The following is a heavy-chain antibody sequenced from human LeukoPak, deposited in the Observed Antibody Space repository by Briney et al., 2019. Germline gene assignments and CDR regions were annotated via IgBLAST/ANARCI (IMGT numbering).Heavy chain of an antibody. CDR3: AKMSRHFWSGYYVY. Sequence: GGSLRLSCAASGFTFSSYAMSWVRQAPGKGLEWVSAISGSGGSTYYADSVKGRFTISRDNSKNTLYLQMNSLRAEDTAVYYCAKMSRHFWSGYYVYWGQGTLVTVSS. CDR1: GFTFSSYA. J-gene: IGHJ4*02. CDR2: ISGSGGST. D-gene: IGHD3-3*02. V-gene: IGHV3-23*01.